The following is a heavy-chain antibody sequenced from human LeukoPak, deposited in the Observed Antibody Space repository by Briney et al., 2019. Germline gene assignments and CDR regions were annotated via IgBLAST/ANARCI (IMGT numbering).Heavy chain of an antibody. Sequence: GGSLRLSCAASGFTVSSNYMSWVRQAPGKGREWGSVIYSGGSTYYADSVKGRFTISRDNSKNTLYLQMNSLRAEDTAVYYCARVGARYYGSGSYDGYYFDYWGQGTLVTVSS. D-gene: IGHD3-10*01. CDR3: ARVGARYYGSGSYDGYYFDY. CDR1: GFTVSSNY. V-gene: IGHV3-53*01. J-gene: IGHJ4*02. CDR2: IYSGGST.